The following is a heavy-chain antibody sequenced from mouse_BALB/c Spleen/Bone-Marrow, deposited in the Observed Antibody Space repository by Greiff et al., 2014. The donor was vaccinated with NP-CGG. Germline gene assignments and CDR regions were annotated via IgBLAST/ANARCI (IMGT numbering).Heavy chain of an antibody. CDR2: ISSGGGST. J-gene: IGHJ3*02. D-gene: IGHD1-1*01. V-gene: IGHV5-12-1*01. Sequence: DVLLVESGGGLVKPGGSLKLSCAASGFAFSSYDMSWVRQTPEKSLEWVAYISSGGGSTYYADTVKGRFTISRDNAKNTLYLQMSSLKSEDTAKYYGARQILREFGYWGQGTPVTVSA. CDR3: ARQILREFGY. CDR1: GFAFSSYD.